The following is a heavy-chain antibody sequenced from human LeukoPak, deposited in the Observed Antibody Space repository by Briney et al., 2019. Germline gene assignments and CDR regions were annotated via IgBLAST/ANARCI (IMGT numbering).Heavy chain of an antibody. V-gene: IGHV3-30*02. CDR1: GFTFRIYG. CDR3: AKDPGYSTYGYYTDV. D-gene: IGHD5-24*01. J-gene: IGHJ6*03. CDR2: IWNDGNIK. Sequence: GGSLRLSCAASGFTFRIYGMHWVRQAPGKGLEWVAFIWNDGNIKYYAESLKGRFTISRDNSKEMLFLQMNSLRVEDTAVYYCAKDPGYSTYGYYTDVWGKGTTVTVSS.